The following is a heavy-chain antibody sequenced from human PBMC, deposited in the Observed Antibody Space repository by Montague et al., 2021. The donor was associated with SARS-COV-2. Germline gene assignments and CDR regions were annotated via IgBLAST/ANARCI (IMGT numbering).Heavy chain of an antibody. CDR1: GFTFSSYS. V-gene: IGHV3-21*01. D-gene: IGHD2-2*01. CDR2: ISSSSSYI. CDR3: ARGVRGSGTRSL. J-gene: IGHJ4*02. Sequence: SLRLSCAASGFTFSSYSMNWVRQAPGKGLEWVSSISSSSSYIYYADSVKGRFTISRDNAKNSLYLRMNSLRAEDTAVYYCARGVRGSGTRSLWGQGTLVTVSS.